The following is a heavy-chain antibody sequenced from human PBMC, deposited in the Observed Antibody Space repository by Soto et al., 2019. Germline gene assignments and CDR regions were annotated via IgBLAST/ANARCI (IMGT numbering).Heavy chain of an antibody. V-gene: IGHV3-48*03. CDR1: GFTFSSYE. CDR2: ISSSGSTI. J-gene: IGHJ4*02. D-gene: IGHD3-3*01. Sequence: GGSLRLSCVASGFTFSSYEMNWVLQAPGKGLEWVSYISSSGSTIYYADSVKGRFTISRDNAKNSLYLQMNSLRAEDTAVYYCCTIFGVVIRLDYWGQGTLVTVSS. CDR3: CTIFGVVIRLDY.